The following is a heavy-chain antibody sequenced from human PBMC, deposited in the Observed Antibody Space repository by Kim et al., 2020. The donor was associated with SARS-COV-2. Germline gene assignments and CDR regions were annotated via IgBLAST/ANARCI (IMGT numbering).Heavy chain of an antibody. CDR3: ARDGLAYYYGSGTYGHWFDP. Sequence: RVTISVDTSKNQFSLKLSSVTAADTAVYYCARDGLAYYYGSGTYGHWFDPWGQGTLVTVSS. J-gene: IGHJ5*02. V-gene: IGHV4-34*01. D-gene: IGHD3-10*01.